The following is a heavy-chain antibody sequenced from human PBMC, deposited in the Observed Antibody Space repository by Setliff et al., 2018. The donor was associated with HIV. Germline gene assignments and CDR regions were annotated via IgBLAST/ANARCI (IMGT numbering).Heavy chain of an antibody. J-gene: IGHJ4*02. Sequence: TLSLTCTVSGGSFSSVSYYWNWIRQPAGKGLEWIGRIYFSGSTNYNPSLKSRVTISMDTSKNQFSLKLGLVTAADTAVYYCAREWGSGWYFFRIDYWGQGTLVTVSS. CDR2: IYFSGST. CDR1: GGSFSSVSYY. CDR3: AREWGSGWYFFRIDY. V-gene: IGHV4-61*02. D-gene: IGHD6-19*01.